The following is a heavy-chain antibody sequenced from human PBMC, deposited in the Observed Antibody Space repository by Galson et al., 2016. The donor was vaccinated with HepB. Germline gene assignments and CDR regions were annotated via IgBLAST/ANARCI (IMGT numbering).Heavy chain of an antibody. CDR3: ARDAKDHSILGDYGDHFDY. Sequence: SLRLSCAASGFSFSNYALHWVRQAPGKGLEWVAVVSSDGNTHFYGDAVKGRFTISRDNSKNTLFLHMNGLRPDDTAVYYCARDAKDHSILGDYGDHFDYWVQGSLVTVSS. D-gene: IGHD4-17*01. J-gene: IGHJ4*02. CDR1: GFSFSNYA. CDR2: VSSDGNTH. V-gene: IGHV3-30*03.